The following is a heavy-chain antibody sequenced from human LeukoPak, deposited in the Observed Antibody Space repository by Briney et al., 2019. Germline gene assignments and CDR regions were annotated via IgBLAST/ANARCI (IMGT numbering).Heavy chain of an antibody. Sequence: GRSLRLSCAASGFTFSSYGMHWVRQAPGKGLEWVAVISYDGSNKYYADSVKGRFTISRDNSKNTLYLQMNSLRAEDTAVYYCARAPINPYFDYWGQGTLVTVSS. V-gene: IGHV3-30*03. CDR1: GFTFSSYG. CDR3: ARAPINPYFDY. J-gene: IGHJ4*02. CDR2: ISYDGSNK.